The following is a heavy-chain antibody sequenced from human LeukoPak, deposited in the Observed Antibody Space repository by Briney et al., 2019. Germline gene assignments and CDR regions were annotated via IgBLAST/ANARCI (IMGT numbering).Heavy chain of an antibody. CDR1: DYSISSGYGYY. D-gene: IGHD6-13*01. CDR3: ARARILLRYSSSWYREVAAFDI. V-gene: IGHV4-34*01. Sequence: SETLSLTCAVSDYSISSGYGYYWSWIRQPPGKGLEWIGEINHSGSTNYNPSLKSRVTISVDTSKNQFSLKLSSVTAADTAVYYCARARILLRYSSSWYREVAAFDIWGQGTMVTVSS. CDR2: INHSGST. J-gene: IGHJ3*02.